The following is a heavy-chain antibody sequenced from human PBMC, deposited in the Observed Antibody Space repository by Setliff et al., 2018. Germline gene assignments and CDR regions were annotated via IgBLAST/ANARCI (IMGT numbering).Heavy chain of an antibody. CDR3: AREHVSGHSKY. D-gene: IGHD1-26*01. V-gene: IGHV5-51*01. J-gene: IGHJ4*02. Sequence: GESLKISCKGSGYRFTTYWIAWVRQKPGKGLEWMGIVYPGDSDTQYSPSFQGQVTFSSDKSINTAYLHLSSLKASDTAMYYCAREHVSGHSKYWGQGTLVTVSS. CDR1: GYRFTTYW. CDR2: VYPGDSDT.